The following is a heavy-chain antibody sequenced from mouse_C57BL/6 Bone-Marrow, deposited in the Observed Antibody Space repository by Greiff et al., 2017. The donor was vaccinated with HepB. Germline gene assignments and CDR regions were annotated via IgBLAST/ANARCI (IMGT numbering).Heavy chain of an antibody. Sequence: EVMLVESGGGLVQPGGSLKLSCAASGFTFSDYYMYWVRQTPEKRLEWVAYISNGGGSTYYPDTVKGRFTIARDNAKNTLYLQMSRLKSEDTAMYYCARRYYYWYFDVWGTGTTVTVSS. V-gene: IGHV5-12*01. CDR2: ISNGGGST. D-gene: IGHD1-1*01. CDR3: ARRYYYWYFDV. CDR1: GFTFSDYY. J-gene: IGHJ1*03.